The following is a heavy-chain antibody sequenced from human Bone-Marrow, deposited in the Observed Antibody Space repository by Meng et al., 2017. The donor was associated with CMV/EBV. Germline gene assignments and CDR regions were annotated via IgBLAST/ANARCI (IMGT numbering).Heavy chain of an antibody. Sequence: SETLSLTCAVYGGSFSGYYWSWIRQPPGKGLEWIGYIYYSGSTNYNPSLKSRVTISVDTSKNQFSLKLSSVTAADTAVYYCARDCGGDCDPLYHYGMDVWGQGTTVTVSS. D-gene: IGHD2-21*01. CDR1: GGSFSGYY. CDR2: IYYSGST. CDR3: ARDCGGDCDPLYHYGMDV. V-gene: IGHV4-59*01. J-gene: IGHJ6*02.